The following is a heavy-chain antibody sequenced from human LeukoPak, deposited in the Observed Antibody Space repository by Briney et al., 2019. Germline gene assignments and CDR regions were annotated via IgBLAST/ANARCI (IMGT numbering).Heavy chain of an antibody. CDR1: GYTFTDYY. J-gene: IGHJ4*02. V-gene: IGHV1-2*02. D-gene: IGHD3-10*01. Sequence: ASVKVSCKASGYTFTDYYMHWVRQAPGQGLEWMGWINPKSGDTNYAQKFQGSVTMTRDTSISTAYMELSRLTSDDTAAYYCARDYYGSGSFSGHWGQGTLVTVSS. CDR2: INPKSGDT. CDR3: ARDYYGSGSFSGH.